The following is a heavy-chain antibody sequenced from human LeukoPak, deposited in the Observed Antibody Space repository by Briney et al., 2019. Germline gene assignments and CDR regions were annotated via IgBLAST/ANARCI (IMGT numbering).Heavy chain of an antibody. Sequence: GESLKISCKGSGYSFTSYWIGWVRQMPGKGLEWMGIIYPGDSDTRYGPSFQGQVTISADKSISTAYLQWSSLKASDTAMYYCAGPRDPYYYDSSGQGAFDIWGQGTMVTVSS. D-gene: IGHD3-22*01. CDR3: AGPRDPYYYDSSGQGAFDI. CDR2: IYPGDSDT. CDR1: GYSFTSYW. J-gene: IGHJ3*02. V-gene: IGHV5-51*01.